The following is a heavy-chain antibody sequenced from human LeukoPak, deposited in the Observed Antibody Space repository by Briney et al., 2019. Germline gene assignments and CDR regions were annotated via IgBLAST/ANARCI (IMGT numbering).Heavy chain of an antibody. J-gene: IGHJ4*02. CDR1: GFTFIGHG. V-gene: IGHV3-30*02. CDR3: AKDPTAHYYDSAIYFDQ. Sequence: GGSLRLSCVSSGFTFIGHGMHWVRQAPGKGLEWVAFIRFDGNEKWYADSVKGRFTISRDNSKNTLYLDMKSLRPEGTAVYYCAKDPTAHYYDSAIYFDQWGQGSQVTVSS. D-gene: IGHD3-22*01. CDR2: IRFDGNEK.